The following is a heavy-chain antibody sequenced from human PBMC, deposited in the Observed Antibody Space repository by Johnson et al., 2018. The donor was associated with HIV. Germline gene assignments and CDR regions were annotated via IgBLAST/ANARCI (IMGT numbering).Heavy chain of an antibody. CDR1: GFTFSSYW. J-gene: IGHJ3*02. CDR2: IKQEGGEK. D-gene: IGHD6-13*01. CDR3: AKDNDVLQQLVVGSGDAFDI. V-gene: IGHV3-7*05. Sequence: MQLAESGGGVVQSGRSLRPSCAASGFTFSSYWMSWVRQAPGKGLVRVANIKQEGGEKYHVDSVTGRFTSPRDISKNTLYLQMNSLRAEDTALYYCAKDNDVLQQLVVGSGDAFDIWGQGTMVTVSS.